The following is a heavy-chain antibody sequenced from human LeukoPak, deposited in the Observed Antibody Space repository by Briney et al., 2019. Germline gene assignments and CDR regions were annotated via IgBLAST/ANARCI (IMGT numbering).Heavy chain of an antibody. CDR3: ATGDSGWYNY. CDR1: GFTFSNPW. Sequence: GGSLRLSCAASGFTFSNPWMHWVRQGPGKGPVWVSRIKSDGSYITYADSVKGRFIISRDNAENTLYLQMNSLRVDDTAVYYCATGDSGWYNYWGQGTLVTVSA. J-gene: IGHJ4*02. CDR2: IKSDGSYI. D-gene: IGHD6-19*01. V-gene: IGHV3-74*03.